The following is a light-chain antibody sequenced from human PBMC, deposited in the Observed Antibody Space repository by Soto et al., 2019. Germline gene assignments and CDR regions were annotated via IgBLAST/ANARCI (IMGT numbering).Light chain of an antibody. Sequence: EIVMTQSPATLSVSPGERATLSCTGSQSVSSNLALSQQQPGQAPRLLIYGASTRATGIPARRSGSGSGKDFTLTISRLEPEYFAVYYCQQYGSSGAFGQGTKGDI. CDR3: QQYGSSGA. CDR1: QSVSSN. V-gene: IGKV3-15*01. CDR2: GAS. J-gene: IGKJ1*01.